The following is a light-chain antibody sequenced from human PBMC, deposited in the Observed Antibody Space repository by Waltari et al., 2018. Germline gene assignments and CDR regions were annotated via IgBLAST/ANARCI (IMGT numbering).Light chain of an antibody. CDR3: QQYYSTLRT. J-gene: IGKJ1*01. CDR1: QSVLYSSNNKNY. Sequence: EIVMPQSPDSLAVSLGERDTINCKSSQSVLYSSNNKNYLAWYQQKPGQPPKLLIYWASTRESGVPDRFSGSGSGTDFTLTISSLQAEDVAVYYCQQYYSTLRTFGQGTKVEIK. CDR2: WAS. V-gene: IGKV4-1*01.